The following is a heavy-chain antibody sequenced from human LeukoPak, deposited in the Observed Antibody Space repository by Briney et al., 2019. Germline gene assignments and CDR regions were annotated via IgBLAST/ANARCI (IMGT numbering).Heavy chain of an antibody. CDR2: THYSGST. Sequence: SETLSLTCTVSGDSISSYFWSWIRQSPGKGLEWIGYTHYSGSTSYNPSLTSRVTKSLDTSKNQFYLELSSVTASDTAFYYCARDQRRDYGDYFDNWGQGTQVTVSS. CDR3: ARDQRRDYGDYFDN. D-gene: IGHD3-16*01. V-gene: IGHV4-59*01. J-gene: IGHJ4*02. CDR1: GDSISSYF.